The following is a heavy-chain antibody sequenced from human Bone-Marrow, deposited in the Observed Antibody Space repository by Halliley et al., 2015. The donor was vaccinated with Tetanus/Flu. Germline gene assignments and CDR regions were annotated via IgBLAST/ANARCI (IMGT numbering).Heavy chain of an antibody. Sequence: DGSNKSYADSVKGRFTISRDNSKNTLYLQMNSLRAEDTAVYYCARDGGYCSGGSCYSGWFDPWGQGTLVTVSS. J-gene: IGHJ5*02. V-gene: IGHV3-33*01. CDR2: DGSNK. D-gene: IGHD2-15*01. CDR3: ARDGGYCSGGSCYSGWFDP.